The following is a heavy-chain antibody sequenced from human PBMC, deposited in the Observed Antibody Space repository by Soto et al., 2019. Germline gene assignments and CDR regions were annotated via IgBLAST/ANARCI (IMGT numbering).Heavy chain of an antibody. CDR1: GYTFTSYY. Sequence: ASVKVSCKASGYTFTSYYMHWVRQAPGQGLEWMGIINPSGGSTSYAQKFQGRVTMTRDTSTSTVYMELSSLRSEDTAVYYRATIGYCSGGSCYRGPLNDAFDIWGQGTMVTVSS. CDR2: INPSGGST. V-gene: IGHV1-46*03. CDR3: ATIGYCSGGSCYRGPLNDAFDI. J-gene: IGHJ3*02. D-gene: IGHD2-15*01.